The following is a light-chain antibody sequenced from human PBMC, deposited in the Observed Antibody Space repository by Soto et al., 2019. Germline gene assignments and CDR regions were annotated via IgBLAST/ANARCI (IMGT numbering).Light chain of an antibody. CDR3: AAWYDSLYGYVV. J-gene: IGLJ2*01. Sequence: QTVVTQPPSASGTPGQRVTISCSGSTSNIGSHTVNWYQQLPGTAPKLLIYGSYQRPSGVPDRFSGSKSGTSASLANSGLQSEDEADYYCAAWYDSLYGYVVFGGGTKLTVL. CDR1: TSNIGSHT. V-gene: IGLV1-44*01. CDR2: GSY.